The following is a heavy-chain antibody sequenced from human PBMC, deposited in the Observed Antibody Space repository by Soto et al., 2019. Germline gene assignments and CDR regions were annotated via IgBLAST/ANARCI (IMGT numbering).Heavy chain of an antibody. CDR3: AREVEYTSAFGISSSFDY. CDR2: ISKGGSNL. D-gene: IGHD6-19*01. Sequence: GGSLRFSCAASGFTLSSYAIHWVRQAPGKGLEWVTVISKGGSNLYFADSVKGRFTISRDNSKNTLYLQMNSLRSEDTAVYYCAREVEYTSAFGISSSFDYWGQGTLVTVPQ. J-gene: IGHJ4*02. V-gene: IGHV3-30-3*01. CDR1: GFTLSSYA.